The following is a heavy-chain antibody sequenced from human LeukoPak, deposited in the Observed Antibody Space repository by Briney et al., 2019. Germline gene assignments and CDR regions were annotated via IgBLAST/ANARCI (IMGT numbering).Heavy chain of an antibody. V-gene: IGHV3-23*01. CDR3: AKLIVGATTGFDY. J-gene: IGHJ4*02. CDR2: ISGSGGST. CDR1: GFTFSSYA. Sequence: GGSLRLSCAAPGFTFSSYAMSWVRQAPGKGLEWVSAISGSGGSTYHADSVKGRFTISRDNSKNTLYLQMNSLRAEDTAVYYCAKLIVGATTGFDYWGQGTLVTVSS. D-gene: IGHD1-26*01.